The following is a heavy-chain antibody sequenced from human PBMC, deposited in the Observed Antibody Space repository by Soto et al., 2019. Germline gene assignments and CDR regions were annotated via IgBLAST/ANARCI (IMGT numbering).Heavy chain of an antibody. V-gene: IGHV3-7*01. CDR2: IKQDGSEK. Sequence: GGSLRLSCAASGFTFSSYWMSWVRQAPGKGLEWVANIKQDGSEKYYVDSVKGRFTISRDNAKNSLYLQMNSLRAEDTAVYYCARDFFGSANDFWSGYPIKGLYYYYYYMDVWGKGTTVTVSS. CDR1: GFTFSSYW. D-gene: IGHD3-3*01. CDR3: ARDFFGSANDFWSGYPIKGLYYYYYYMDV. J-gene: IGHJ6*03.